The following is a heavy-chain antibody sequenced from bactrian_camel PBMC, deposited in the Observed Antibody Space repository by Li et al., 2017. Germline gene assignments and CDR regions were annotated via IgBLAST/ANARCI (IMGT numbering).Heavy chain of an antibody. V-gene: IGHV3S6*01. J-gene: IGHJ6*01. D-gene: IGHD2*01. Sequence: VQLVESGGGSVQPGGSLRLSCGASGHTYSSNCMGWFRQAPGKEREGVAGIYSEGSAPDYADSVKGRFTISQDNAKNTVFLQMDSLKPEDTAMYYCAARGPYCYTKLSVRDFTYWGQGTQVTVS. CDR2: IYSEGSAP. CDR1: GHTYSSNC. CDR3: AARGPYCYTKLSVRDFTY.